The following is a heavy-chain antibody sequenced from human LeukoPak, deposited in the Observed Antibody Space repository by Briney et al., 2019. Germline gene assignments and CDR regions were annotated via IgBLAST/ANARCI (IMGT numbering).Heavy chain of an antibody. V-gene: IGHV3-74*01. D-gene: IGHD5-18*01. J-gene: IGHJ4*02. CDR3: ARGGGYSYGSFDY. CDR1: GIIFSNYW. CDR2: INRDGSST. Sequence: GGSLRLSCADSGIIFSNYWMHWVRQAPGKGLVWVSRINRDGSSTSYADSVKGRFTISRDNAKNTLYLQMNSLRAEDTAVYYCARGGGYSYGSFDYWGQGTLVTVSS.